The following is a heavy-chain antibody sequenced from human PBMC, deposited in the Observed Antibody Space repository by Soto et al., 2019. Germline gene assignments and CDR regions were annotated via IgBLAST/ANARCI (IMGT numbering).Heavy chain of an antibody. Sequence: QVQVVESGGGVVRPGRSLRLSCAASGFNFSTYAMHWVRQGPGKGLQWVAVIWYDGSNRFYADSVKGRFTISRDNSKNTLYLQMNSLRTEDTAVYYCARDRGSNPYFYYTMDVWGKGTTVTVSS. CDR3: ARDRGSNPYFYYTMDV. V-gene: IGHV3-33*01. J-gene: IGHJ6*03. CDR2: IWYDGSNR. D-gene: IGHD3-10*01. CDR1: GFNFSTYA.